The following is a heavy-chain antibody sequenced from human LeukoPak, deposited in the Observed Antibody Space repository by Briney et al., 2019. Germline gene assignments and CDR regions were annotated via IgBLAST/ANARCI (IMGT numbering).Heavy chain of an antibody. CDR2: ISSSSSYI. CDR3: ARSSPHCSSTSCYNDAFDI. Sequence: GGSLRLSCAASGFTFSSYSMNWVRQAPGKGLEWVSSISSSSSYIYYADSVKGRFTISRDNAKNSLYLQMNSLRAKDTAVYYCARSSPHCSSTSCYNDAFDIWGQGTMVTVSS. D-gene: IGHD2-2*02. CDR1: GFTFSSYS. J-gene: IGHJ3*02. V-gene: IGHV3-21*01.